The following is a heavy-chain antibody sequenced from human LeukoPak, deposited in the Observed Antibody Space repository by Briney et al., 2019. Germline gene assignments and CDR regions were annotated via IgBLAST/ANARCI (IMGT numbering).Heavy chain of an antibody. V-gene: IGHV1-69*05. J-gene: IGHJ4*02. CDR3: ARGSYSSGWLFY. CDR2: IIPIFGTA. CDR1: GGTFSSYA. D-gene: IGHD6-19*01. Sequence: ASVKVSCKASGGTFSSYAISWVRQAPGQGLEWMGRIIPIFGTANYAQKLQGRVTITTDESTSTAYMELSSLRSEDTAVYYCARGSYSSGWLFYWGQGTLVTVSS.